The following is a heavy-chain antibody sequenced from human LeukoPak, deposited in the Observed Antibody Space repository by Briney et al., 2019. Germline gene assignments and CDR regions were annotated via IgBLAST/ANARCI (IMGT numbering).Heavy chain of an antibody. D-gene: IGHD4-17*01. Sequence: SETLSLTCTVSGGSISNYYWSWIRQPPGKGLEWIGYIYYSGSTNYNPSLKSRVTISVDTSRNQFSLKLSSVTAADTAVYYCARVVTTGTYFDYWGQGTLVTVSS. CDR3: ARVVTTGTYFDY. CDR1: GGSISNYY. CDR2: IYYSGST. J-gene: IGHJ4*02. V-gene: IGHV4-59*01.